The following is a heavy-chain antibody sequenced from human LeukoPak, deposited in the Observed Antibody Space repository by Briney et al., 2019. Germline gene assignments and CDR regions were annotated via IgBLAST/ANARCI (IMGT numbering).Heavy chain of an antibody. V-gene: IGHV3-7*01. CDR1: GFTFSSYW. Sequence: GGTLRLSCAASGFTFSSYWMSWVRQATGKGLEWVANIKQDGSEKYYVDSVKGRFTISRDNAKNSLYLQMNSLRAEDTAVYYCARDHCSGGSCYSYSNYYYYYYMDVWGKGTTVTVSS. J-gene: IGHJ6*03. D-gene: IGHD2-15*01. CDR2: IKQDGSEK. CDR3: ARDHCSGGSCYSYSNYYYYYYMDV.